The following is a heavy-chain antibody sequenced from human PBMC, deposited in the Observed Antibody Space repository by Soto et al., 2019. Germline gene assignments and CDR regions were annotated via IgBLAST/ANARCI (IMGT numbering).Heavy chain of an antibody. CDR2: INPNSGGT. V-gene: IGHV1-2*02. Sequence: QVQLVQSGAEVKKPGASVKVSCKASGYTFTGYYMHWVRQAPGQGLEWMGWINPNSGGTNYAQKFQGRVTMTRDTSISTAYMELSRLRSDDTAVYYCAREVYDFWSGYYNGFDYWGQGTLVTVSS. J-gene: IGHJ4*02. CDR1: GYTFTGYY. CDR3: AREVYDFWSGYYNGFDY. D-gene: IGHD3-3*01.